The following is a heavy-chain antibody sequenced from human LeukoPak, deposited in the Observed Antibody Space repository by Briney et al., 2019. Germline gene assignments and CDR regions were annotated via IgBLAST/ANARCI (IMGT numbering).Heavy chain of an antibody. Sequence: GGSLRLSCAASGFTFSSYGMNWVRQAPGKGLEWVSSISSSSSYVYYADSVKGRFTISRDNAKNSLYLQMNSLRAEDTAVYYCASLVGATPFDYWGQGTLVTVSS. D-gene: IGHD1-26*01. J-gene: IGHJ4*02. CDR3: ASLVGATPFDY. CDR2: ISSSSSYV. CDR1: GFTFSSYG. V-gene: IGHV3-21*01.